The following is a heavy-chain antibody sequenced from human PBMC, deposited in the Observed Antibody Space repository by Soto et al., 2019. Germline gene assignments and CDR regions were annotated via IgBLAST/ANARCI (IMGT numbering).Heavy chain of an antibody. J-gene: IGHJ5*02. Sequence: KPSETLSLTXAVSGGSISSSNWWSWVRQPPGKGLEWIGEIYHSGSTNYIPSLKSRVTISVDKSKNQFSLKLSSVTAADTAVYYRARDRGGYDLGYNWFDPWGQGTLVTVSS. CDR3: ARDRGGYDLGYNWFDP. CDR2: IYHSGST. V-gene: IGHV4-4*02. CDR1: GGSISSSNW. D-gene: IGHD5-12*01.